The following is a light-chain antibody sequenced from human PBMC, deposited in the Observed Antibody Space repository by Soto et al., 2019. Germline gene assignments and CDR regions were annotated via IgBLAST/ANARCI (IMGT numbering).Light chain of an antibody. J-gene: IGKJ4*01. CDR2: WAS. CDR3: QQYYSSPLT. Sequence: DIVMTQSPDSLAVSLGERATLNCKSSQSVLYSSNNKNYLAWYQQKPGQPPKLLIYWASTRESGVPDRFSGSGSGTDFTLTISSLQAEDVAAYYCQQYYSSPLTFGGGTKVDIK. CDR1: QSVLYSSNNKNY. V-gene: IGKV4-1*01.